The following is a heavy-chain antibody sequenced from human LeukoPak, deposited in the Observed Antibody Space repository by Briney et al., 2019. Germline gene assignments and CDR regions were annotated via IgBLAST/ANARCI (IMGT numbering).Heavy chain of an antibody. D-gene: IGHD3-22*01. CDR1: GFTFSDYT. CDR3: ARDLKRRVYYDSSGSDDAFDI. CDR2: ISVSSNYI. Sequence: AGGSLRLSCAASGFTFSDYTMNWVRLAPGKGLECVSSISVSSNYIYYADSVKGRFAIARDNAKHSLYLQMNSLRAEDTAVYYCARDLKRRVYYDSSGSDDAFDIWGQGTMVTVSS. V-gene: IGHV3-21*01. J-gene: IGHJ3*02.